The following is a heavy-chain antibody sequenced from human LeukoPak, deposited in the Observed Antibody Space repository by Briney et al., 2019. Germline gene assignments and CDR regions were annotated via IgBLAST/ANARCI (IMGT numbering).Heavy chain of an antibody. CDR2: IYYSGST. CDR1: GGSISSYY. Sequence: PSETLSLTCTVSGGSISSYYWSWIRQPPGKGLECLGYIYYSGSTNYNPSLKSRVTISVDTSKNQFSLKLSSVTAADTAVYYCARQNLYYGMDVWGQGTTVTVSS. J-gene: IGHJ6*02. V-gene: IGHV4-59*08. CDR3: ARQNLYYGMDV.